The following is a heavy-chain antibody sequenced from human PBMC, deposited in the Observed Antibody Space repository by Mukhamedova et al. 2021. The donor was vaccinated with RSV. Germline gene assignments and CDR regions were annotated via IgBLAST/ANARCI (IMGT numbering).Heavy chain of an antibody. J-gene: IGHJ5*02. D-gene: IGHD6-13*01. CDR2: IYPGDSDT. CDR3: ARLIRIAAAGTGWFDP. V-gene: IGHV5-51*01. Sequence: VRQMPGKGLEWMGTIYPGDSDTRYSPSFQGQVTISADKSISTAYLQWSSLKASDTAMYYCARLIRIAAAGTGWFDPWGQGTLVT.